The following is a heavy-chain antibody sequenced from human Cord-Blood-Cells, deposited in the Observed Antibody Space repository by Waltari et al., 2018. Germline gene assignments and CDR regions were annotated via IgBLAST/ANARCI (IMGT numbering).Heavy chain of an antibody. Sequence: QVQLVESGGGVVQPGRSLRLSCAASGFTFSSYAMHWVRQAPGTGLGWVAVISYDGSNKYYADSVKGRFTISRDNSKNTLYLQMNSLRAEDTAVYYCARDSRGDGYNYFDYWGQGTLVTVSS. CDR2: ISYDGSNK. J-gene: IGHJ4*02. D-gene: IGHD5-12*01. V-gene: IGHV3-30-3*01. CDR1: GFTFSSYA. CDR3: ARDSRGDGYNYFDY.